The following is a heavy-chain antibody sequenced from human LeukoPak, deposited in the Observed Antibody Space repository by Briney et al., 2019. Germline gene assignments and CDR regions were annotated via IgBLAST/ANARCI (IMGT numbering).Heavy chain of an antibody. Sequence: GGSLRLSCTASGFDFSNSFMTWVRQAPGKGLEWISYISSRSTTIYYADSVKGRFTISRDNAKKSLYLQMNSLRAEDTAVYYCARDSGRFLEWITYVDVWGKGTTVTVSS. J-gene: IGHJ6*03. CDR2: ISSRSTTI. D-gene: IGHD3-3*01. V-gene: IGHV3-11*04. CDR1: GFDFSNSF. CDR3: ARDSGRFLEWITYVDV.